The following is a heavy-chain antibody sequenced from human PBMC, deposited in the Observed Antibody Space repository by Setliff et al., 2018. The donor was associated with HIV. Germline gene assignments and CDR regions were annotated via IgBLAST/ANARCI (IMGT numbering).Heavy chain of an antibody. V-gene: IGHV1-2*02. D-gene: IGHD5-12*01. CDR2: IDPKSGET. CDR1: GYTFTRYY. CDR3: ARAHFLVAMTRNWFDP. Sequence: GASVKVSCKTSGYTFTRYYIHWVRQAPGQGLEWMAWIDPKSGETNYEQEFQGRVTLTRDTSISTAYLELTSLRFDDTAVYYCARAHFLVAMTRNWFDPWGQGTLVTVSS. J-gene: IGHJ5*02.